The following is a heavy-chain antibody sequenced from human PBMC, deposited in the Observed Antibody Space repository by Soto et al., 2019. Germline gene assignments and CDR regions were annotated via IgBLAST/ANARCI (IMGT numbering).Heavy chain of an antibody. D-gene: IGHD4-17*01. J-gene: IGHJ4*02. V-gene: IGHV1-2*04. CDR1: GYSFTDYK. Sequence: ASVKVSCKTSGYSFTDYKLHWVRQAPGQGLEWMGWVDPNGGGSNSAQKFQGSVTMTWDTSITTAYLDLTRLTTNDTATYFCATWVDYGDFEGFDFRGQGILVTVS. CDR2: VDPNGGGS. CDR3: ATWVDYGDFEGFDF.